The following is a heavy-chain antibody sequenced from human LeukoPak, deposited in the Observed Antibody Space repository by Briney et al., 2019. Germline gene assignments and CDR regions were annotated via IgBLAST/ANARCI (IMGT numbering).Heavy chain of an antibody. CDR1: GFSFSSYW. V-gene: IGHV3-7*01. Sequence: GGSLRLPCAASGFSFSSYWMGWVRQAPGKGLEWVANIKRDGSEKYYVDSVKGRFTISRDNAKSSLYLQMNSLRAEDTAVYYCAREGYTSGYGVIDYWGQGTLVTVSS. J-gene: IGHJ4*02. CDR2: IKRDGSEK. CDR3: AREGYTSGYGVIDY. D-gene: IGHD5-18*01.